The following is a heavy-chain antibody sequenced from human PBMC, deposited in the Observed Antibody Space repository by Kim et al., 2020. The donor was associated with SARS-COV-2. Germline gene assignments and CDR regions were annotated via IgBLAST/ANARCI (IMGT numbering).Heavy chain of an antibody. V-gene: IGHV3-23*01. CDR2: ISGSGGST. CDR1: GFTFSSYA. Sequence: GGSLRLSCAASGFTFSSYAMSWVRQAPGKGLEWVSAISGSGGSTYYADSVKGRFTISRDNSKNTLYLQMNSLRAEDTAVYYCAKDLAYCGGDCYSDYWGQGTLVTVPS. CDR3: AKDLAYCGGDCYSDY. J-gene: IGHJ4*02. D-gene: IGHD2-21*02.